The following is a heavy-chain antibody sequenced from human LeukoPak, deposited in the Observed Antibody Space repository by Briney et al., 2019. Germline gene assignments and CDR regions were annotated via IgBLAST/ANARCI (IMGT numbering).Heavy chain of an antibody. CDR1: GGSISSSSYY. CDR3: ARPPHYYDNSGYYDAY. Sequence: SETLSLTCTVSGGSISSSSYYWGWVRQPPGKGLEWIGSIYYSGSTNYNPSLKSRVTISVDTSKNQLSLKLTSVTAADTAVYYCARPPHYYDNSGYYDAYWGQGTLVTVSS. J-gene: IGHJ4*02. CDR2: IYYSGST. V-gene: IGHV4-39*01. D-gene: IGHD3-22*01.